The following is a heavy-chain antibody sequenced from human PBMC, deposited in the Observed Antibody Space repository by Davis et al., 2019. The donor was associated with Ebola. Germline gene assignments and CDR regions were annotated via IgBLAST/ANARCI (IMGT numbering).Heavy chain of an antibody. CDR3: ARDPGYCSSTSCSFYYYYGMDV. J-gene: IGHJ6*02. Sequence: GESLKISCAASGFTFSSYSMNWVRQAPGKGLEWVSSISSSSSYIYYADSVKGRFTISRDNAKNSLYLQMNSLRAEDTAVYYCARDPGYCSSTSCSFYYYYGMDVWGQGTTVTVSS. V-gene: IGHV3-21*01. D-gene: IGHD2-2*03. CDR2: ISSSSSYI. CDR1: GFTFSSYS.